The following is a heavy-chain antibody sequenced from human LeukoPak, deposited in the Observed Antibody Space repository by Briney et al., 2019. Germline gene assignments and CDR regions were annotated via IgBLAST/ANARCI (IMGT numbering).Heavy chain of an antibody. CDR1: GYTFTNYD. J-gene: IGHJ4*02. V-gene: IGHV1-8*02. D-gene: IGHD5-24*01. CDR3: ARATPGGLHGYSFDY. Sequence: ASVKVSCKAPGYTFTNYDINWVRQATGQGLEWMGWMNPNSGNTGFAQKFQDRVSMTRDTSINTAYMELTSLRSGDAAVYYCARATPGGLHGYSFDYWGQGTVVTVYS. CDR2: MNPNSGNT.